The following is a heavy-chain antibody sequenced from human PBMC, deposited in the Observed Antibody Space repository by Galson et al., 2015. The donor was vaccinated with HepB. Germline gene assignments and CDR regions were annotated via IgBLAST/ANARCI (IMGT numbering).Heavy chain of an antibody. V-gene: IGHV3-30*03. J-gene: IGHJ3*02. Sequence: SLRLSCAASGFTFSSYGMHWVRQAPGKGLEWVAVISYDGSNKYYADSVKGRFTISRDNSKNTLYLQMNSLRAEDTAVYYCARAVIGYCSGGSCHGAFDIWGQGTMVTVSS. D-gene: IGHD2-15*01. CDR2: ISYDGSNK. CDR1: GFTFSSYG. CDR3: ARAVIGYCSGGSCHGAFDI.